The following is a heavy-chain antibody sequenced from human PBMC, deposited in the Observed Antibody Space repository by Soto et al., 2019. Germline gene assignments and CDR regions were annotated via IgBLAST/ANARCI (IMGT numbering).Heavy chain of an antibody. CDR3: ARGFDDFWSGYYTVDY. CDR2: IWYDGSNK. J-gene: IGHJ4*02. CDR1: GFTFSSYG. Sequence: QVQLVESGGGVVQPGRSLRLSCAASGFTFSSYGMHWVRQAPGKGLEWVAVIWYDGSNKYYADSVKGRFTISRENSKNTLYLKMNSLRAEDTAVYYCARGFDDFWSGYYTVDYWGQGTLVTVSS. D-gene: IGHD3-3*01. V-gene: IGHV3-33*01.